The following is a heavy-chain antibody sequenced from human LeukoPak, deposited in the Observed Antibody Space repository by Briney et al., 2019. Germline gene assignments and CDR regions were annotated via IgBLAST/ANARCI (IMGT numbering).Heavy chain of an antibody. CDR3: ASSIPGASRIWFNP. CDR2: IYHSGST. CDR1: GGPISSGGYY. J-gene: IGHJ5*02. V-gene: IGHV4-30-2*02. D-gene: IGHD1-26*01. Sequence: SETLSLTCTVSGGPISSGGYYWSWIRQPPGKGLEWIGYIYHSGSTYYNPSLKRRVTISVDTSKIQFFLKVSSVTAADTAVYYCASSIPGASRIWFNPWGQGTPVTVSS.